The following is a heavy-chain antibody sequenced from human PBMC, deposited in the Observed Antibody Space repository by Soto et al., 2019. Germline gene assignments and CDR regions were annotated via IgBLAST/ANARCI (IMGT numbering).Heavy chain of an antibody. J-gene: IGHJ5*02. CDR2: IYYSGRT. V-gene: IGHV4-59*08. CDR1: AGSLSSDY. CDR3: ARLTMVRGEHWVDP. D-gene: IGHD3-10*01. Sequence: PSETLLLTCTVSAGSLSSDYWSWIPLPPWKELEWIGYIYYSGRTNYNPPLTSRLPTSVDTSKTQFPLKLSSVTAADTAVYYWARLTMVRGEHWVDPWSLGTLVTV.